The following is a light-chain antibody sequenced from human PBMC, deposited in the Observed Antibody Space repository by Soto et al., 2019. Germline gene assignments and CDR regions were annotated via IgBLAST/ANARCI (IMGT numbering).Light chain of an antibody. CDR1: HSISSW. CDR2: AAS. J-gene: IGKJ1*01. Sequence: DIQMTQSPSTLSGSVGDRVTITCRASHSISSWLAWYQQKPGKVPNLLIYAASTLESGVPSRFSGSGSGTEFTLTISSLQPDDFATYYCQQYNSYWTFGQGTKVDTK. CDR3: QQYNSYWT. V-gene: IGKV1-5*01.